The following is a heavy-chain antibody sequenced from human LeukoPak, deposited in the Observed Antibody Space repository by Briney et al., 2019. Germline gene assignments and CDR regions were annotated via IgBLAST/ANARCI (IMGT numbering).Heavy chain of an antibody. CDR1: GFTLSSYS. CDR2: ISSSSSYI. Sequence: GGSLRLSCAASGFTLSSYSMNWVRQAAGKGLEWVSSISSSSSYIYYADSVKGRFTISRDSAKNSLYLQMNSLRAEDTAVYYCAREGVVPAAPFDYWGQGTLVTVSS. J-gene: IGHJ4*02. V-gene: IGHV3-21*01. CDR3: AREGVVPAAPFDY. D-gene: IGHD2-2*01.